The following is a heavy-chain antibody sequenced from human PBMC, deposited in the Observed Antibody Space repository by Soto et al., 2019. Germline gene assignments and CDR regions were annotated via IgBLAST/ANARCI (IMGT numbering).Heavy chain of an antibody. J-gene: IGHJ6*02. V-gene: IGHV1-18*01. Sequence: EASVKVSCKASGYTFTSYGISWVRQAPGQGLEWMGWISAYNGNTNYAQKLQGRVTMTTDTSTSTAYMELRSLRSDDTAVYYCARDIVVVPAATSTLRMDVWGQGTTVTVSS. CDR1: GYTFTSYG. CDR3: ARDIVVVPAATSTLRMDV. D-gene: IGHD2-2*01. CDR2: ISAYNGNT.